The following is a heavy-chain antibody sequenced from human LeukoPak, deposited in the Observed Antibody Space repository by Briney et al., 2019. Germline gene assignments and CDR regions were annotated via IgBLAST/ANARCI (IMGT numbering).Heavy chain of an antibody. D-gene: IGHD1-26*01. Sequence: SETLSLTCAVYIDSFSNYHWNWIRQTPAKGMEWIGEVNESGGTNISPSLRSRVILSVDTSKNQFSLKLISVTVADTAIYYCARGQGATVPQVGKSWFDPWGQGTRVTVSS. J-gene: IGHJ5*02. CDR2: VNESGGT. CDR1: IDSFSNYH. V-gene: IGHV4-34*01. CDR3: ARGQGATVPQVGKSWFDP.